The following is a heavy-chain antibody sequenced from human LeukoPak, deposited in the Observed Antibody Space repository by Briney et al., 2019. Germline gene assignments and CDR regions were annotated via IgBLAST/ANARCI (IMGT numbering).Heavy chain of an antibody. CDR1: GFTFSSYG. V-gene: IGHV3-23*01. D-gene: IGHD5-12*01. J-gene: IGHJ4*02. CDR3: ARGPSGYHNT. CDR2: ISNSGGST. Sequence: GGTLRLSCAASGFTFSSYGMSWVRQAPGKGLEWVSSISNSGGSTYHADSVKGRFTISRDNSKNTLYLQMNSLRAGDTAVYYCARGPSGYHNTGGQGTLVTVSS.